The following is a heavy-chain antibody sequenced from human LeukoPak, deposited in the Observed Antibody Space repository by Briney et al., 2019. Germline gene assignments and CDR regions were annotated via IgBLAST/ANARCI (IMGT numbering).Heavy chain of an antibody. CDR1: GGTFSSYA. CDR2: IIPIFGTA. V-gene: IGHV1-69*05. J-gene: IGHJ4*02. Sequence: GASVKVSCKASGGTFSSYAISWVRQAPGQGLEWMGGIIPIFGTANYAQKFQGRVTITTDESTSTAYMELSSLRSEDTAVYYCARGGQPPAPYYFDYWGQGTLVTVSS. CDR3: ARGGQPPAPYYFDY. D-gene: IGHD3-16*01.